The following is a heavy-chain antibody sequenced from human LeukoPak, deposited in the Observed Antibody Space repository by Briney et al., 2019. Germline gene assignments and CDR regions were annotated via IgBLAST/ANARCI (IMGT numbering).Heavy chain of an antibody. D-gene: IGHD6-19*01. Sequence: GGSLRLSCAASGFTFNTYGMHWVRQAPGKGLEWVAFIRYDGSYKYYADSVKGRFTISRDNSKNTLYLQMNSLRAEDTAVYYCARAIKAVAGTFHRDYYFDYWGQGTLVTVSS. V-gene: IGHV3-30*02. CDR1: GFTFNTYG. J-gene: IGHJ4*02. CDR3: ARAIKAVAGTFHRDYYFDY. CDR2: IRYDGSYK.